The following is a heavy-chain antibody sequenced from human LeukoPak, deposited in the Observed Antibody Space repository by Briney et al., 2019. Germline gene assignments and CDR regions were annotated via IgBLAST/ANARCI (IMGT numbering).Heavy chain of an antibody. CDR1: GFTFSSYA. CDR2: ISYDGSNK. V-gene: IGHV3-30-3*01. Sequence: GRSLTLSCAASGFTFSSYAMHWVRQAPGKGLEWVAVISYDGSNKYYADSVKGRFTISRDNSKNTLYLQMNSLRAEDTAVYYCARRRIAAAGTLMDPWGQGTLVTVSS. CDR3: ARRRIAAAGTLMDP. D-gene: IGHD6-13*01. J-gene: IGHJ5*02.